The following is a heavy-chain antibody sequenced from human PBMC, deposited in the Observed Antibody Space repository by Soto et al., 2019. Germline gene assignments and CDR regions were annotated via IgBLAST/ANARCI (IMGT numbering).Heavy chain of an antibody. CDR1: GFTFSSYG. J-gene: IGHJ6*02. V-gene: IGHV3-30*18. CDR2: LSYDGSNK. Sequence: QVQLVESGGGVVQPGRSLRLSCAASGFTFSSYGMHWVRQAPGKGLEWVAVLSYDGSNKYYADSVKGRFTISRDNSKNTLYLQMNSLRAEDTAVYYCAKGSGYYYYGMDVWGQGTTVTVSS. CDR3: AKGSGYYYYGMDV. D-gene: IGHD3-10*01.